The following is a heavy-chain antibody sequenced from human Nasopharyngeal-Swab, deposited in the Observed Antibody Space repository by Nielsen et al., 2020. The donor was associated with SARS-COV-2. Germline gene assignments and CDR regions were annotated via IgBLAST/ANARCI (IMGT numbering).Heavy chain of an antibody. CDR1: GGSISSSSYY. D-gene: IGHD3-22*01. CDR2: IYYSGST. Sequence: SETLSLTCTVSGGSISSSSYYWGWNRQPPGKGLEWIGSIYYSGSTYYNPSLKSRITISVDTSKNQFSLKLSSVTAADTAVYYCAGHTPDYYDRRGVAFDIWGQGTMVTVSS. V-gene: IGHV4-39*01. CDR3: AGHTPDYYDRRGVAFDI. J-gene: IGHJ3*02.